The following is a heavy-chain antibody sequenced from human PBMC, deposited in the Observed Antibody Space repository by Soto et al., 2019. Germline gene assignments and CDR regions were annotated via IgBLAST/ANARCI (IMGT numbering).Heavy chain of an antibody. CDR3: AKGGTSHIYGIDV. CDR1: GFTFQNFV. V-gene: IGHV3-23*01. CDR2: IGGTGQYT. D-gene: IGHD2-2*01. Sequence: RRLSCTASGFTFQNFVINWFRQAPGKGLEWVSIIGGTGQYTYYADSVRGRFAFSRDNSENTVYLEMNSLRAEDTAIYFCAKGGTSHIYGIDVWGPGTTVTVSS. J-gene: IGHJ6*02.